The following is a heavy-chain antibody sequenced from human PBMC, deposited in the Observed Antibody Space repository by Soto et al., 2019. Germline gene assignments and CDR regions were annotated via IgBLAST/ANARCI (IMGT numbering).Heavy chain of an antibody. CDR1: GFTFSAYS. J-gene: IGHJ4*02. D-gene: IGHD3-9*01. V-gene: IGHV3-48*01. Sequence: EVQLVESGGGLVQPGGSLRLSCAASGFTFSAYSMNWVRQAPGKGLEWVSDISSSSSNTYYADSVKGRFTIYRDNDKNSLYLQMKSLRAEDTAVYHCARGVGGESRYLDYWGQGTLVTVSS. CDR3: ARGVGGESRYLDY. CDR2: ISSSSSNT.